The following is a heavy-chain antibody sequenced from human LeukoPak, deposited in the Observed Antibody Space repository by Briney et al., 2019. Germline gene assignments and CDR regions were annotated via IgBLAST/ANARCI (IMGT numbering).Heavy chain of an antibody. Sequence: TGGSLRLSCAASGFTFGDYAMTWVRQAPGKGLEGVGFIRSKTYGGTTEYAASMKGRFTISRDDSKSIAYLQMNSLKTEDTAVYYCARGGGYSGYGFFDYWGQGTLVTVSS. CDR3: ARGGGYSGYGFFDY. J-gene: IGHJ4*02. D-gene: IGHD5-12*01. V-gene: IGHV3-49*04. CDR2: IRSKTYGGTT. CDR1: GFTFGDYA.